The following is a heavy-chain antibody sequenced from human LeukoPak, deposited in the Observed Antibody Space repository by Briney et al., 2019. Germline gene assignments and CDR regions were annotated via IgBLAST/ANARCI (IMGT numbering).Heavy chain of an antibody. CDR3: ARLMVVAATIDY. D-gene: IGHD2-15*01. CDR1: GGSISSSSYY. V-gene: IGHV4-39*01. J-gene: IGHJ4*02. Sequence: PSETLSLTCTVSGGSISSSSYYWGWIRQPPGKGLEWIGSIYYSGSTYYNPSLKSRVTISVDTSKNQFPLKLSSVTAADTAVYYCARLMVVAATIDYWGQGTLVTVSS. CDR2: IYYSGST.